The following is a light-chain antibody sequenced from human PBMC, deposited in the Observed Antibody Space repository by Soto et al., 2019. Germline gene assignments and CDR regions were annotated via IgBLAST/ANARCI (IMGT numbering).Light chain of an antibody. V-gene: IGKV3-11*01. CDR2: DAS. J-gene: IGKJ4*01. CDR3: QQRSNWPST. Sequence: EIVLTQSPATLSLSPGERAALACRAGQSVRGYLPWYQQKPGQAPRLLIYDASKRAAGIQARFSGSGSGTDFTLTISSLETEDFAVYYCQQRSNWPSTFGGGTKVEIK. CDR1: QSVRGY.